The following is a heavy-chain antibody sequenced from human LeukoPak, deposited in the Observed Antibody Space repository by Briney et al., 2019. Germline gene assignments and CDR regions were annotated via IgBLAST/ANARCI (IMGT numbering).Heavy chain of an antibody. J-gene: IGHJ6*03. CDR1: GFTFSTFG. Sequence: GGSLRLSCAASGFTFSTFGMSWVRQAPGKGLEWVSTISGRGDKFYYAESVKGRFIISRDSSKNTLFLQMNSLGADDTAVYYCARDPAGDSANDYYYYYMDVWGKGTTVTIS. D-gene: IGHD5-18*01. CDR3: ARDPAGDSANDYYYYYMDV. CDR2: ISGRGDKF. V-gene: IGHV3-23*01.